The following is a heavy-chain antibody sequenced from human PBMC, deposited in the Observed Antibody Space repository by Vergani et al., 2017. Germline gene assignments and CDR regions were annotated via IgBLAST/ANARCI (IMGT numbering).Heavy chain of an antibody. D-gene: IGHD6-13*01. CDR1: GGSFSGYY. V-gene: IGHV4-34*01. J-gene: IGHJ4*02. CDR2: INQSGST. CDR3: ARGRIAAAFFDY. Sequence: QVQLQQWGAGLLKPSETLSLTCAVYGGSFSGYYWSWIRQPPGKGLEWIGEINQSGSTNYNPSLKSRVTISVDTSKNQFSLKLSSVTAADTAVYCCARGRIAAAFFDYWGQGTLVNVSS.